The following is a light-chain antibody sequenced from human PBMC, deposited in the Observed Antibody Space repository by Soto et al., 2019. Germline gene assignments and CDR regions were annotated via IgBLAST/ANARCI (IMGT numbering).Light chain of an antibody. J-gene: IGLJ2*01. Sequence: QAVVTQPPSVSGAPGQRVTISCIGSSSNIGAGFDVNWYQQLPGTAPKLLIYANTNRPSGVPDRFSGSKSGTSASLAITGLRAEDEADYYCQSYETSLRWVFAGGTKLTVL. CDR2: ANT. CDR1: SSNIGAGFD. V-gene: IGLV1-40*01. CDR3: QSYETSLRWV.